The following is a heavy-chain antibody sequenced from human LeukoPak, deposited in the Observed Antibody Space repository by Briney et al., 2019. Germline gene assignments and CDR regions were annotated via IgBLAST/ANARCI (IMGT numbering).Heavy chain of an antibody. D-gene: IGHD3-22*01. CDR1: GGSFSGYY. V-gene: IGHV4-34*01. Sequence: SETLSLTCAVYGGSFSGYYWSWLRQPPGKGLEWIGEINHSGSTNYNPSLKSRVTISVDTSKNQFSLKLSSVTAADTAVYYCARGLPRDYYDSSGPPGDYWGQGTLVTVPS. CDR2: INHSGST. J-gene: IGHJ4*02. CDR3: ARGLPRDYYDSSGPPGDY.